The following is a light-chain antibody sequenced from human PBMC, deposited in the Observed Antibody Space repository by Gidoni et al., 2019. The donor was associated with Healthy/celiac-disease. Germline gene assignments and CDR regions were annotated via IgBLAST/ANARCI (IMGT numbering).Light chain of an antibody. CDR1: QSISSC. CDR3: QPYNSYSGT. CDR2: DAS. V-gene: IGKV1-5*01. J-gene: IGKJ1*01. Sequence: DIQMTQSPSTLSASVGDRGTITCRASQSISSCLAWYQQKPGKAPKLLIYDASSLESGVPSRFSGSGSGTEFTLTISSLQPYDFATYYCQPYNSYSGTFGQGTKVEIK.